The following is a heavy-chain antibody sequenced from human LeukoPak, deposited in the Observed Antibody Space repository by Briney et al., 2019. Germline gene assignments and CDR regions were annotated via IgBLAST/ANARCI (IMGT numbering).Heavy chain of an antibody. V-gene: IGHV3-48*01. CDR1: GFTFSSYS. CDR3: ARVGRLNFWSGYYNAFGFSPLPWGMDV. J-gene: IGHJ6*02. Sequence: GGSLRLSCAASGFTFSSYSMNWVRQAPGKGLEWVSYISSSSSTIYYADSVKGRFTISRDNAKNSLYLQMNSLRAEDAAVYYCARVGRLNFWSGYYNAFGFSPLPWGMDVWGQGTTVTVSS. CDR2: ISSSSSTI. D-gene: IGHD3-3*01.